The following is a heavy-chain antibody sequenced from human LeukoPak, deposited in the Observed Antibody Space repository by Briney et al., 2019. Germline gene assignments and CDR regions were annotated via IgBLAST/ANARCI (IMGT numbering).Heavy chain of an antibody. V-gene: IGHV4-39*01. Sequence: SETLSLTCTVSGGSTSSSSYYWGWIRQPPGTGLEWIGSIYYSGSTYYNPSLKSRVTISVDTSKNQFSLKLSSVTAADTAVYYCARQIVVVAAAIPDAFDIWGQGTMVTVSS. CDR2: IYYSGST. J-gene: IGHJ3*02. D-gene: IGHD2-2*01. CDR3: ARQIVVVAAAIPDAFDI. CDR1: GGSTSSSSYY.